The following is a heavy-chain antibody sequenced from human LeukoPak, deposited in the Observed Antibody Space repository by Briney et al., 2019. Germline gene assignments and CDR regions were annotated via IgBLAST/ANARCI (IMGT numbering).Heavy chain of an antibody. V-gene: IGHV3-64D*06. CDR3: VKDRYCSSTSCYAPFDY. J-gene: IGHJ4*02. D-gene: IGHD2-2*01. CDR1: GFTFSSYA. CDR2: ISSNGGST. Sequence: GGSLRLSCSASGFTFSSYAMHWARQAPGKGLEYVSAISSNGGSTYYADSVKGRFTISRDNSKDTLYLQMSSLRAEDTAVYYCVKDRYCSSTSCYAPFDYWGQGTLVTVSS.